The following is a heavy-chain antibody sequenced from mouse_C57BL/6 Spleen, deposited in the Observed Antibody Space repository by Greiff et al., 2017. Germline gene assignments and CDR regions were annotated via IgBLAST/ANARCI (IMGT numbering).Heavy chain of an antibody. CDR1: GFTFSDYG. J-gene: IGHJ3*01. D-gene: IGHD1-1*01. CDR2: ISSGSSTI. CDR3: ARADGSSQFAY. V-gene: IGHV5-17*01. Sequence: EVQLVESGGGLVKPGGSLKLSCAASGFTFSDYGMHWVRQAPEKGLEWVAYISSGSSTIYYADTVKGRFTLSRDKAKNTLFLQMSSLRSEDAAMYYCARADGSSQFAYWGQGTLVTVSA.